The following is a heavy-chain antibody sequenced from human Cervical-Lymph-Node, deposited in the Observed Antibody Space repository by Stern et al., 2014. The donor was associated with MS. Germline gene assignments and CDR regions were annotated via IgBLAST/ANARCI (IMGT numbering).Heavy chain of an antibody. CDR3: TIPNPAFEY. CDR1: GYLFTTYY. CDR2: ITPDGVGT. D-gene: IGHD2-21*01. J-gene: IGHJ4*02. V-gene: IGHV1-46*01. Sequence: VQLVQSGAEVREPGASVTLSCATSGYLFTTYYIHWVRQAPGQGLECVGLITPDGVGTAYAQRFQGMVTVTRDTSTSTVYMTLSSLKSDDTGVFYCTIPNPAFEYWGQGTPVAVSS.